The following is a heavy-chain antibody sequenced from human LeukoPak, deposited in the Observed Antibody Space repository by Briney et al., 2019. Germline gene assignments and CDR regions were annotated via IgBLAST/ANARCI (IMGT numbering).Heavy chain of an antibody. V-gene: IGHV1-69*01. CDR1: GSTFRNYV. J-gene: IGHJ4*02. D-gene: IGHD2/OR15-2a*01. CDR3: VIFPRDILRYSADY. CDR2: IIPMFGTG. Sequence: SVKVSCKASGSTFRNYVVTWVRQAPGQGLEWMGGIIPMFGTGNYAQKLQGRVTITADESTSTAYMELSSLRLEDTAVYYCVIFPRDILRYSADYWGQGTLVTVSS.